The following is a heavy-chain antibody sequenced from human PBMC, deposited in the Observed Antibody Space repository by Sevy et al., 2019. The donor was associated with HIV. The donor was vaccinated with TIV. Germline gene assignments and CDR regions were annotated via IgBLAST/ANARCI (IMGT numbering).Heavy chain of an antibody. J-gene: IGHJ4*02. V-gene: IGHV1-69*13. D-gene: IGHD1-1*01. CDR3: ARDGGWYNYAPSDY. CDR1: GGTFSSYA. Sequence: ASVKVSCKACGGTFSSYAISWVRQAPGQGLEWMGGIIPIFGTANYAQKFQGRVTITADESTSTAYMELSSLRSEDTAEYYCARDGGWYNYAPSDYWGQGTQVTVSS. CDR2: IIPIFGTA.